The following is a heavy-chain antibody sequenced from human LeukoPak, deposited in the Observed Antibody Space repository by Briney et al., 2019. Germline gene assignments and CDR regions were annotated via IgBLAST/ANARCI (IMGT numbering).Heavy chain of an antibody. CDR1: GGTFSSYA. CDR3: ARDKWRYKTATPNYRFDP. D-gene: IGHD5-12*01. CDR2: IIPIFGTA. Sequence: SVKVSCKASGGTFSSYAISWVRQAPGQGLEWMGGIIPIFGTANYAQKFQGRVTITADESTSTAYMELSSLRSEDTAVYYCARDKWRYKTATPNYRFDPWGQGTLVTVSS. V-gene: IGHV1-69*13. J-gene: IGHJ5*02.